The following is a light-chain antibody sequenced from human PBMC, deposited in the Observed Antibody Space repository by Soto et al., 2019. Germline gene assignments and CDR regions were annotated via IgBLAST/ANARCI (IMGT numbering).Light chain of an antibody. CDR3: QQYNNWPPLT. CDR1: QSVSSN. CDR2: GAS. Sequence: EIVMTQSPATLSVSAGERVTLSCRASQSVSSNLAWYQQKPGQAPWRLIYGASTSATGIPARCSGSGSGTDVTLTISSLQAEDFAVYYCQQYNNWPPLTFGGGTKVEIK. V-gene: IGKV3D-15*01. J-gene: IGKJ4*01.